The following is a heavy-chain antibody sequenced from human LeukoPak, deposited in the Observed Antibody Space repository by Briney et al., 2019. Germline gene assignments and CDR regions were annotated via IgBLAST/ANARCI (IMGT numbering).Heavy chain of an antibody. J-gene: IGHJ6*02. V-gene: IGHV3-9*01. CDR2: IDWNSGRT. CDR3: GKDITPGGLDV. CDR1: GSIFQSYA. Sequence: GGSLRLSCAVSGSIFQSYAMHWVRQAPGKGLEWVSAIDWNSGRTGYADSVKGRFTISKDNAKNSVYLQMNSLRAEDTALYYCGKDITPGGLDVWGQGTTVTVSS.